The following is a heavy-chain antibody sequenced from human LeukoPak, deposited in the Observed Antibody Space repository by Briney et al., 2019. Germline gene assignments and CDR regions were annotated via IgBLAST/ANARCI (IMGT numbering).Heavy chain of an antibody. V-gene: IGHV1-69*13. CDR1: GGTFISYA. Sequence: ASVKVSCKASGGTFISYAISWVRQAPGQGLEWMGGIIPIFGTANYAQKFQGRVTITADESTSTAYMELSSLRSEDTAVYYCARETLGFASFDPWGQGTLVTVSS. D-gene: IGHD2-15*01. J-gene: IGHJ5*02. CDR3: ARETLGFASFDP. CDR2: IIPIFGTA.